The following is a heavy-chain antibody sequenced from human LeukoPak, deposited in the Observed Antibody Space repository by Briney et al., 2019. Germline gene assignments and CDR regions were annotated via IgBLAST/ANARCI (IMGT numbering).Heavy chain of an antibody. CDR3: ARVWGITDFAPDY. J-gene: IGHJ4*02. CDR1: GDSISGSSYF. D-gene: IGHD6-13*01. CDR2: IYYSGTT. Sequence: SETLSLTCTVSGDSISGSSYFWGWIRQPPGKGLECIGIIYYSGTTYYNPSLKSRVTISVDTSKNQFSLKLSSVTAADTAVYYCARVWGITDFAPDYWGQGTLVTVSS. V-gene: IGHV4-39*07.